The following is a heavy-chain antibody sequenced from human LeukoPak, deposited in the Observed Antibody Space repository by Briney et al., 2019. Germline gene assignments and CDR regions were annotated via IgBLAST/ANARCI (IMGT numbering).Heavy chain of an antibody. Sequence: SETLSLTCAVSGGSISSGGYYWSWIRQPPGKGLEWIGYIYYSGSTNYNPSLKGRVTISVDTSKNQFSLKLSSVTAADTAVYYCASRASYYYDSSGFLYWGQGTLVTVSS. CDR3: ASRASYYYDSSGFLY. D-gene: IGHD3-22*01. V-gene: IGHV4-61*08. CDR2: IYYSGST. J-gene: IGHJ4*02. CDR1: GGSISSGGYY.